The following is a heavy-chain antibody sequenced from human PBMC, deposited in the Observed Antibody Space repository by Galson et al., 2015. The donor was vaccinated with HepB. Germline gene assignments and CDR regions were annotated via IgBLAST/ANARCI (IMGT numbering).Heavy chain of an antibody. J-gene: IGHJ4*02. CDR3: AGSQWQQPRHYLGS. V-gene: IGHV3-72*01. Sequence: SLRLSCAASGFTFSDHYIDWVRQAPGKGLEWVGRSRNKAKRYTTEYAASVKGRFTISRDDSKNLLYLQMNSLQTEDTAVYYCAGSQWQQPRHYLGSWGQGTLVTVSS. CDR1: GFTFSDHY. CDR2: SRNKAKRYTT. D-gene: IGHD6-13*01.